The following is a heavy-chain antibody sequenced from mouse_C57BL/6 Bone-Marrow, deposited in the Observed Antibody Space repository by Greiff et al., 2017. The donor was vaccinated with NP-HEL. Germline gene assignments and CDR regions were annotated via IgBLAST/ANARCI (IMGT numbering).Heavy chain of an antibody. Sequence: EVQLVESGGGLVKPGGSLKLSCAASGFTFSSYAMSWVRQTPEKRLEWVATISDGGSYTYYPDNVKGRFTISRDNAKNNLYLQMSHLKSEDTAMYYCARERTTVVATNWYFDVWGTGTTVTVSS. J-gene: IGHJ1*03. V-gene: IGHV5-4*01. D-gene: IGHD1-1*01. CDR1: GFTFSSYA. CDR3: ARERTTVVATNWYFDV. CDR2: ISDGGSYT.